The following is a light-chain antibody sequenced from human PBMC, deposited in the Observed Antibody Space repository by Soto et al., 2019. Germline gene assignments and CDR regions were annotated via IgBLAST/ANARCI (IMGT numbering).Light chain of an antibody. Sequence: EIVMTQSPATLSVSPGERATLSCRASQSVGSNLAWYQHKPGQAPRLLIYDASTRATGIPASFSGSGSGIEFTLTISSLQSEDFAVYYCQQYHDWPLTFGGGTKVEIK. CDR2: DAS. J-gene: IGKJ4*01. V-gene: IGKV3-15*01. CDR3: QQYHDWPLT. CDR1: QSVGSN.